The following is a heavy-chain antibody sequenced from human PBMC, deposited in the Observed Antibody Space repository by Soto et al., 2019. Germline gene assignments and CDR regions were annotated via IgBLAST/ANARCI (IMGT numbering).Heavy chain of an antibody. Sequence: QVQLQQWGAGLLKPSETLSLTCGVYGGSFSGFYWTWIRQPPGRGLDWIGEINHSGSTNYNPSLKSRGTISVYTSKNQVSLKLSSVTASDTAGYYCARGSTFGGAIDYLGQGTLVTVSS. J-gene: IGHJ4*02. D-gene: IGHD3-16*01. CDR1: GGSFSGFY. CDR3: ARGSTFGGAIDY. CDR2: INHSGST. V-gene: IGHV4-34*01.